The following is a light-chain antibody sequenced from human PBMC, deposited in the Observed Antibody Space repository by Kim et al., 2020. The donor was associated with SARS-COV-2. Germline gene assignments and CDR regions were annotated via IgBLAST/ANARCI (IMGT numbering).Light chain of an antibody. Sequence: GQTVTLSCTRSTGSIANNYTQWYQQRPGSAPTTVIYGDDRRPSGVPDRFSGSVDRSTNSASLTISGLKTEDEADYYCQSYDIFIQVFGGGTQLTVL. V-gene: IGLV6-57*03. CDR3: QSYDIFIQV. CDR2: GDD. J-gene: IGLJ3*02. CDR1: TGSIANNY.